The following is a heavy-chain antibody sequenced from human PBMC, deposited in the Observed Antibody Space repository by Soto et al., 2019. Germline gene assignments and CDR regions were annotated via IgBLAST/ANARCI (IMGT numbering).Heavy chain of an antibody. J-gene: IGHJ3*02. CDR3: ARLAYCGGDCYPAAFDI. CDR2: ISYDGSNK. D-gene: IGHD2-21*02. Sequence: GGYLRLSXAASGFTFSSYAMHWVRQAPGKGLEWVAVISYDGSNKYYADSVKGRFTISRDNSKNTLYLQMNSLRAEDTAVYYCARLAYCGGDCYPAAFDIWGQGTMVTVSS. CDR1: GFTFSSYA. V-gene: IGHV3-30-3*01.